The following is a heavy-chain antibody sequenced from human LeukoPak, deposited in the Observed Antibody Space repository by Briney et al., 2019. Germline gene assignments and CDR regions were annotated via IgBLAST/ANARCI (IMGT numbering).Heavy chain of an antibody. D-gene: IGHD6-19*01. CDR3: TRSIAVAGTDDY. Sequence: GRSLRLSCTASGFTFGDYAVSWFRQAPGKGLEWVGFIRSKAYGGTTEYAASVKGRFTISRDDSKSIAYLQMNSLKTEDTAVYYCTRSIAVAGTDDYWGQGTLVTVSS. J-gene: IGHJ4*02. CDR2: IRSKAYGGTT. V-gene: IGHV3-49*03. CDR1: GFTFGDYA.